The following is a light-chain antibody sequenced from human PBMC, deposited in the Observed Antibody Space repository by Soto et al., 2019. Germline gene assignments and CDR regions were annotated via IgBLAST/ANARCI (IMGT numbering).Light chain of an antibody. V-gene: IGKV3-15*01. CDR1: QSIADY. J-gene: IGKJ3*01. Sequence: EIVLTQSPATLSVSPGEKATLSCRASQSIADYVIWYPQRPGQAPRVLMHGSSTTAAGVPARFSVSGSGTEFTLTISSLESEDSGIYYCQHYHRWPPFTFGPGTKVQI. CDR2: GSS. CDR3: QHYHRWPPFT.